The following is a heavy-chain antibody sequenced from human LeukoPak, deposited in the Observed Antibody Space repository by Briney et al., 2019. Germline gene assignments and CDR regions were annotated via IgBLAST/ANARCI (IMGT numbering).Heavy chain of an antibody. D-gene: IGHD5-18*01. V-gene: IGHV4-4*07. CDR2: IYTSGST. J-gene: IGHJ4*02. CDR1: GGSISSYY. CDR3: ARDPSGYSYGFYFDY. Sequence: KPSETLSLTCTVSGGSISSYYWSWIRQPAGKGLEWIGRIYTSGSTNYNPSLKSRVTMSVDTSKNQFSLKLSSVTAADTAVYYCARDPSGYSYGFYFDYWGQGTLVTVSS.